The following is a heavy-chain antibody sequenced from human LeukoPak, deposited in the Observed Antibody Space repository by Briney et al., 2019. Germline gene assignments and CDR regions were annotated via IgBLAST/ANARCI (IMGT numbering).Heavy chain of an antibody. D-gene: IGHD3-10*01. Sequence: SETLSLTCTVSGGSISSGGYYWSWIRQPPGKGLEWIGYIYHSGSTNYNPSLKSRVTMSVATSKNQFSLKLSSVTAADTDVYYCATVSLVRGAPDYYFDYWGQGTLVTVSS. J-gene: IGHJ4*02. CDR2: IYHSGST. CDR1: GGSISSGGYY. CDR3: ATVSLVRGAPDYYFDY. V-gene: IGHV4-61*08.